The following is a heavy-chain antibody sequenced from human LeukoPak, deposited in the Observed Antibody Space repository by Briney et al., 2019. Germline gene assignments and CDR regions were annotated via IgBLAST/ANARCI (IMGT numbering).Heavy chain of an antibody. CDR2: VYTSGTT. Sequence: PSETLSLTCTVSGGSISNYYWSWIRQPAGKGLEWIGRVYTSGTTNYNPSLKSRVTMSVDTSKNQFSLGLTSVTAADTAVYYCATDSKYWGQGTLVTVSS. CDR3: ATDSKY. V-gene: IGHV4-4*07. J-gene: IGHJ4*02. CDR1: GGSISNYY.